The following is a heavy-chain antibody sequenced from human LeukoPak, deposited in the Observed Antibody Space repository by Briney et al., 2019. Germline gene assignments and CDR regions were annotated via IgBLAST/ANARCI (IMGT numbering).Heavy chain of an antibody. CDR2: INSDGSST. V-gene: IGHV3-74*01. Sequence: GGSLRLSCAASGFTFSSYWMHWVRQAPGKGLVWVSRINSDGSSTSYADSVRGRFSISRDNAKNTLYLQMNSLRAEDTAVYYCAKELSDYAIDYWGQGTLVTVSS. D-gene: IGHD4-17*01. CDR1: GFTFSSYW. J-gene: IGHJ4*02. CDR3: AKELSDYAIDY.